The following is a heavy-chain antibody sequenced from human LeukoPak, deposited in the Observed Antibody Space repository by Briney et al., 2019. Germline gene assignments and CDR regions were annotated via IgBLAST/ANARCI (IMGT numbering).Heavy chain of an antibody. CDR3: ARGTIAAAEYYFDY. CDR2: MNPNSGNT. Sequence: GASVKVSCKASGYTFTSYDINWVRQATGQGLEWMGWMNPNSGNTGYSQKFQGRVTITRDTSASTAYMELSSLRSEDTAVYYCARGTIAAAEYYFDYWGQGTLVTVSS. D-gene: IGHD6-13*01. V-gene: IGHV1-8*01. J-gene: IGHJ4*02. CDR1: GYTFTSYD.